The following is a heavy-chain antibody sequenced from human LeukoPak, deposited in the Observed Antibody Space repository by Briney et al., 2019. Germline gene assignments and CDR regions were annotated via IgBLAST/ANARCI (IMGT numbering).Heavy chain of an antibody. CDR3: ARDLKNTAMVPFDY. V-gene: IGHV3-33*01. Sequence: GGSLRLSCAASGFTFSSYGMHWVRQAPGKGLEWVAVIWYDGSNKYYADSVKGRFTISRDNSKNTLYLQMNSLRAEDTAVYYCARDLKNTAMVPFDYWGQGTLVTVSS. D-gene: IGHD5-18*01. CDR2: IWYDGSNK. CDR1: GFTFSSYG. J-gene: IGHJ4*02.